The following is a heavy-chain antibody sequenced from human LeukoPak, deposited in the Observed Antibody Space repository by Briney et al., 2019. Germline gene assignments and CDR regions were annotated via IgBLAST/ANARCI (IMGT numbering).Heavy chain of an antibody. D-gene: IGHD6-6*01. CDR3: ARTFGSSSSWFDP. CDR2: IYAGGST. CDR1: GFLVSSNY. J-gene: IGHJ5*02. V-gene: IGHV3-66*01. Sequence: GGSLRLSCAASGFLVSSNYMSWVRQAPGKGLEWVSLIYAGGSTYYADSVKGRFTISRDNAKNSLYLQMNSLRAEDTAVYYCARTFGSSSSWFDPWGQGTLVTVSS.